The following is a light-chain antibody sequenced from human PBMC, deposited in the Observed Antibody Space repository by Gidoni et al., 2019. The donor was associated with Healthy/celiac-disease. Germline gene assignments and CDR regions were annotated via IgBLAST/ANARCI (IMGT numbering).Light chain of an antibody. CDR2: KAS. V-gene: IGKV1-5*03. CDR1: QSTNNW. J-gene: IGKJ1*01. CDR3: HHYNTLWT. Sequence: DIQMTQSPSTLSASVGDRVTITCRASQSTNNWLAWYQQKPGKAPNLLIYKASILESVVPSRFSGSGSGTEFPLTISRLPPDDFATYYCHHYNTLWTFGQGTKVQIK.